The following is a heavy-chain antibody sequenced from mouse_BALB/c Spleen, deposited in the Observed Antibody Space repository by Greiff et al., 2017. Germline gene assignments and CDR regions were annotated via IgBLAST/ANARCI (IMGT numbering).Heavy chain of an antibody. D-gene: IGHD1-2*01. J-gene: IGHJ4*01. Sequence: DVQLVESGPGLVKPSQSLSLTCTVTGYSFTSDYAWSVIRQFPGSQLEWVGYISYSGSTSYNPYLKSRISITRDTSKNHFFLQLNSVTTEDTATYSCASLATTATWDYALDYWGQGTSVTVSS. CDR2: ISYSGST. CDR1: GYSFTSDYA. CDR3: ASLATTATWDYALDY. V-gene: IGHV3-2*02.